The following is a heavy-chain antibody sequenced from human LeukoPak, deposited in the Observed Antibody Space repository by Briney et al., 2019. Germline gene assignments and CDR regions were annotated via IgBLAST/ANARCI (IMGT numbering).Heavy chain of an antibody. CDR1: GFTFSDYY. J-gene: IGHJ4*02. CDR2: ISGSGDST. Sequence: QPGGSLRLSCAASGFTFSDYYMSWVRQAPGRGLEWVSGISGSGDSTYYANSVKGRFTISRDNSKNTLYLQMNSLGAEDTAVYFCAKGYREDYYLYFDYWGQGTLVTVSS. V-gene: IGHV3-23*01. CDR3: AKGYREDYYLYFDY. D-gene: IGHD3-22*01.